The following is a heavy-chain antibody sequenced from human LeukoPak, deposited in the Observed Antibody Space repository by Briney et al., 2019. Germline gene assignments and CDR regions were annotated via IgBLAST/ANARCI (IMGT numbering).Heavy chain of an antibody. CDR3: ARERMDYYASSGYLDY. J-gene: IGHJ4*02. V-gene: IGHV4-4*07. CDR2: IYTSGST. Sequence: SETLSLTCTVSGGSISSYYWSWIRQPAGKGLEWIGRIYTSGSTNYNPSLKSRVTMSVDTSKNQFSLKLSSVTAADTAVYYCARERMDYYASSGYLDYWGQGTLVTVSS. D-gene: IGHD3-22*01. CDR1: GGSISSYY.